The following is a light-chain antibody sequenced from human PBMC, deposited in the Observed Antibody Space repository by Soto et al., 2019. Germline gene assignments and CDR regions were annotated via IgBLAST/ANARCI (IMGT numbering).Light chain of an antibody. CDR2: DVS. CDR3: CSYAGSSVYV. V-gene: IGLV2-11*01. J-gene: IGLJ1*01. CDR1: SSDVGTYNY. Sequence: HSALTQPRSVSGSPGQSVTISCTGTSSDVGTYNYVSWYQHHPGKAPKLMIYDVSKRPSGVPDRFSGSKSGYTASLTISGLQAEDEADYYCCSYAGSSVYVFGTGTKLTVL.